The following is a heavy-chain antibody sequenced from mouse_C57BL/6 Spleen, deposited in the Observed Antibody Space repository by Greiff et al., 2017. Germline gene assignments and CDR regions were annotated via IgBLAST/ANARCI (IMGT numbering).Heavy chain of an antibody. V-gene: IGHV1-15*01. CDR1: GYTFTDYE. J-gene: IGHJ2*01. CDR3: TIRWSTRFYFDY. CDR2: IDPETGGT. D-gene: IGHD1-1*02. Sequence: QVQLKQSGAELVRPGASVTLSCKASGYTFTDYEMHWVKQTPVHGLEWIGAIDPETGGTAYNQKFKGKAILTADKSSSTAYMELRSLTSEDSAVYYCTIRWSTRFYFDYWGQVTTLTVSS.